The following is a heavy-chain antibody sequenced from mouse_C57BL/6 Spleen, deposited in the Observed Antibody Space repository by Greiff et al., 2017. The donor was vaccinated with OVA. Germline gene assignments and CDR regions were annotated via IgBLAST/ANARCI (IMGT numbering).Heavy chain of an antibody. CDR3: ARYPITTVVDYAMDY. CDR2: INPSNGGT. D-gene: IGHD1-1*01. V-gene: IGHV1-53*01. J-gene: IGHJ4*01. CDR1: GYTFTSYW. Sequence: QVQLQQPGTELVKPGASVKLSCKASGYTFTSYWMHWVKQRPGQGLEWIGNINPSNGGTNYNEKFKSKATLTVDKSSSTAYMQLSSLTSEDSAVYYGARYPITTVVDYAMDYWGQGTSVTVSS.